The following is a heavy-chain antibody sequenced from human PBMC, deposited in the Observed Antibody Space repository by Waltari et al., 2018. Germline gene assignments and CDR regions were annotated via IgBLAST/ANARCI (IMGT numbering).Heavy chain of an antibody. V-gene: IGHV4-61*01. CDR3: ARGQQLAYYYYYYGMDV. CDR1: GGSVSSGSYY. CDR2: IYYSGST. D-gene: IGHD6-13*01. J-gene: IGHJ6*02. Sequence: QVQLQESGPGLVKPSETLSLTCTVSGGSVSSGSYYWRWLRHPPGKGLEWVGYIYYSGSTNYNPSLKSRVTISVDTSKNQFSLKLNSVTAADTAVYYCARGQQLAYYYYYYGMDVWGQGTTVTVSS.